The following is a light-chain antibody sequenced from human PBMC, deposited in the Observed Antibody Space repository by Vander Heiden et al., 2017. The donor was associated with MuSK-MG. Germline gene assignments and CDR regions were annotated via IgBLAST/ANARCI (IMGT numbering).Light chain of an antibody. Sequence: QSVLTQPASVSGSPGQSITIPCSGTSSTIGGNGYVPWYQQSPGKAPKLIIYDVSNRPSGVSDRFSGSKSGNTASLTISGLHVDDEADYYCASYTTTSALYVFGSGTQVTVL. J-gene: IGLJ1*01. CDR1: SSTIGGNGY. V-gene: IGLV2-14*01. CDR2: DVS. CDR3: ASYTTTSALYV.